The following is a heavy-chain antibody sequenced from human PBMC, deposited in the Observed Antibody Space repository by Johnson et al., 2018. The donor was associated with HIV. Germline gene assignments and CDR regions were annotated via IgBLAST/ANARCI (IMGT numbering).Heavy chain of an antibody. CDR3: AYSSSPLSGDAFDI. CDR2: ISSSGSTI. D-gene: IGHD6-6*01. CDR1: RFTFSDYY. J-gene: IGHJ3*02. V-gene: IGHV3-11*04. Sequence: QVQLVESGGGLVKPGGSLRLSCAASRFTFSDYYMSWIRQTPGKGLEWVSYISSSGSTIYYADSVKGRFTISRDNAKNSLYLQMNSLRAEDTAVYYCAYSSSPLSGDAFDIWGQGTMVTVSS.